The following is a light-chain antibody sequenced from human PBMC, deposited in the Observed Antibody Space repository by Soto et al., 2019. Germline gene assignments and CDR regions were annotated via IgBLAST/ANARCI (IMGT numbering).Light chain of an antibody. CDR1: SSNIGRNT. CDR3: AAWDDSLNGAV. V-gene: IGLV1-44*01. CDR2: TNN. J-gene: IGLJ2*01. Sequence: QAVVTQPPSASGTPGQRVTISCSGSSSNIGRNTVNWYQQLPGTAPKLLIYTNNQRPSGVPDRFSGSKSGTSASLAISELQSEDEADYYCAAWDDSLNGAVFGGGTKLTVL.